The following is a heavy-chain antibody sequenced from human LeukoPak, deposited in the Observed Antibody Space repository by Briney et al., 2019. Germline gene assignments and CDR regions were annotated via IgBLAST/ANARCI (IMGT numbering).Heavy chain of an antibody. CDR2: ISSSGSTI. Sequence: GGSLRLSCAASGFTFSSYEMNWVRQAPGKGLEWVSYISSSGSTIYYADSVKGRFTISRDNSKNTVYLQINSLRAEDTAVYYCANDLGWIQLNLGRGQGTLVTVSS. D-gene: IGHD5-18*01. CDR1: GFTFSSYE. CDR3: ANDLGWIQLNLG. J-gene: IGHJ4*02. V-gene: IGHV3-48*03.